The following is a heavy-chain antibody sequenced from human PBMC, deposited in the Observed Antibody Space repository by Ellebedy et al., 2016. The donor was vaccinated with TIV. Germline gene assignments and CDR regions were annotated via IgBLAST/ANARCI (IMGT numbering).Heavy chain of an antibody. CDR2: IKQDGSEK. CDR1: GFTFSSYW. CDR3: ARESYSHGLDA. V-gene: IGHV3-7*01. Sequence: GESLKISCAASGFTFSSYWMSWVRQAPGKGLEWVANIKQDGSEKYYVDSVKGRFTISRDNAKNSLYLQMNSLRAEDTAVYYCARESYSHGLDAWGQGTTVTVSS. J-gene: IGHJ6*02.